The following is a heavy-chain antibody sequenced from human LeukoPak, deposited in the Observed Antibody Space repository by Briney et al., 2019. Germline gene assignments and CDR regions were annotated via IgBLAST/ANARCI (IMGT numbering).Heavy chain of an antibody. Sequence: PGGSLRLSCAASGFTFSSYAMSWVRQAPGKGLEWVSGISWNSGSIGYADSVKGRFTISRDNAKNSLYLQMNSLRAEDTAVYYCARDRYNWNYVLGYWGQGTLVTVSS. V-gene: IGHV3-9*01. CDR1: GFTFSSYA. CDR3: ARDRYNWNYVLGY. J-gene: IGHJ4*02. CDR2: ISWNSGSI. D-gene: IGHD1-7*01.